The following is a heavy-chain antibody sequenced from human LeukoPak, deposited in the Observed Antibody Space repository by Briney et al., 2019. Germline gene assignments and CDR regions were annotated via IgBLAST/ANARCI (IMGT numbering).Heavy chain of an antibody. J-gene: IGHJ3*02. V-gene: IGHV4-61*02. Sequence: PSETLSLTCTVSGGSISSSSYYWGWIRQPAGKGLEWIGRIYTSGSTNYNPSLKSRVTISVDTSKNQFSLKLSSVTAADTAVYYCARDGPTGTTETLDAFDIWGQGTMVTVSS. CDR1: GGSISSSSYY. CDR2: IYTSGST. CDR3: ARDGPTGTTETLDAFDI. D-gene: IGHD1-7*01.